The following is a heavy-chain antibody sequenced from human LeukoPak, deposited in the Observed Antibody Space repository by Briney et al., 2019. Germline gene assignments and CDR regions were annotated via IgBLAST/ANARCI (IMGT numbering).Heavy chain of an antibody. D-gene: IGHD3-10*01. Sequence: GASVKVSCKVSGYTLTELSMHWVRQAPGKGLEWMGGFDPEDGETIYAQKFQGRVTMTEDTSTDTAYMELSSLRSEDTAVYYCASTNLEFGELFFWGQGTLVTVSS. J-gene: IGHJ4*02. CDR3: ASTNLEFGELFF. CDR2: FDPEDGET. V-gene: IGHV1-24*01. CDR1: GYTLTELS.